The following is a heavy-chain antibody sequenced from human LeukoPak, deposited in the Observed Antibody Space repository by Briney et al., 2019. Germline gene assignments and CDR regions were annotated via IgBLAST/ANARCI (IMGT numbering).Heavy chain of an antibody. D-gene: IGHD2-15*01. CDR1: GGSISSGGYY. J-gene: IGHJ5*02. CDR2: IYYSGST. V-gene: IGHV4-31*03. Sequence: SEALSLTCNVSGGSISSGGYYWSWIRQHPGKGLEWIGYIYYSGSTHYNPPLKSRVTMSVDTSKNQFSLKLSPVPAADTAGYYCARDSCSGSYCPNGFDPWGQRTLVTVSS. CDR3: ARDSCSGSYCPNGFDP.